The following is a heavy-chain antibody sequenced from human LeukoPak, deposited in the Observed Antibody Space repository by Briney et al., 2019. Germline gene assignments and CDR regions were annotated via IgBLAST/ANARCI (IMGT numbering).Heavy chain of an antibody. Sequence: PSETLSLTCTVSGGSIGSYYWSWVRQPPGKGLEWIGYIYYTGSTNYNPSLKSRVTISVDTSKLHFSMRLSSVTAADTAVYYCARRGGGHAFDIWGQGTMVTVSS. V-gene: IGHV4-59*08. CDR2: IYYTGST. D-gene: IGHD3-16*01. CDR1: GGSIGSYY. J-gene: IGHJ3*02. CDR3: ARRGGGHAFDI.